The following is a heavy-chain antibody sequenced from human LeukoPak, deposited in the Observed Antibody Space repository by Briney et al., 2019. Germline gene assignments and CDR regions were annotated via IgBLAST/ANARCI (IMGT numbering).Heavy chain of an antibody. Sequence: GASVKVSCKASGYTFTGYYMHWVRQAPGQGLEWMGWINPNSGGTNYAQKFQGRVTMTRDTSISTACMDLSRLRSDDTAVYYCARGMGVLVPAATWFDPWGQGTLVTVSS. D-gene: IGHD2-2*01. CDR1: GYTFTGYY. CDR3: ARGMGVLVPAATWFDP. J-gene: IGHJ5*02. V-gene: IGHV1-2*02. CDR2: INPNSGGT.